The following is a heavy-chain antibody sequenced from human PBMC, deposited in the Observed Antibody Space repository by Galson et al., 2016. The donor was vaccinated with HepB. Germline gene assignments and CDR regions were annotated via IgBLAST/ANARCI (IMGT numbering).Heavy chain of an antibody. V-gene: IGHV1-18*01. CDR1: GYTFTNYG. D-gene: IGHD3-22*01. Sequence: SVKVSCKASGYTFTNYGISWVRQAPGQGLEWMGWINVYNGNTNSAQKFQGRVTVTADTSTNIAYMELRSLRSDDTAVYYCARDSIDFFDSSNQFDYWGQGTLVTVSS. CDR2: INVYNGNT. J-gene: IGHJ4*02. CDR3: ARDSIDFFDSSNQFDY.